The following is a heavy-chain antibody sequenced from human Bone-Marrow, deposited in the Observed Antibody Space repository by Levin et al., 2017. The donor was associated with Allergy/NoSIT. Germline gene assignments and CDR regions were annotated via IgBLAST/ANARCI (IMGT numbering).Heavy chain of an antibody. J-gene: IGHJ6*02. CDR3: AKDSYFYGMDV. CDR1: GFTFDDYA. CDR2: IRWNSGNI. Sequence: GGSLRLSCAASGFTFDDYAMHWVRQAPGKGLEWVSGIRWNSGNIGYADSVKGRFTISRDNAKNSLYLQMNSLRAEDTALYYCAKDSYFYGMDVWGQGTTVTVSS. V-gene: IGHV3-9*01.